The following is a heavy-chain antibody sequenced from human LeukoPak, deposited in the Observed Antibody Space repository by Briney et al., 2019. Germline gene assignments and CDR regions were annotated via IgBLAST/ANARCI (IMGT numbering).Heavy chain of an antibody. CDR3: AKKTWEQTPYYYYYMDV. Sequence: PSETLSLTCTVSDGSISSSSYYWGWIRQPPGKGLEWIGSIYYSGSTYYNPSLKSRVTISVDTSKNQFSLKLSSVTAADTAVYYCAKKTWEQTPYYYYYMDVWGKGTTVTVSS. J-gene: IGHJ6*03. CDR2: IYYSGST. V-gene: IGHV4-39*01. CDR1: DGSISSSSYY. D-gene: IGHD1-26*01.